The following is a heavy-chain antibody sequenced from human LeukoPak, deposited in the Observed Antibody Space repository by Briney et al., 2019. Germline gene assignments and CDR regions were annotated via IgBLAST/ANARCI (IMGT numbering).Heavy chain of an antibody. CDR3: AKDLVDIVATITRDRRNAAFDY. CDR2: ISGSGGST. D-gene: IGHD5-12*01. Sequence: GGSLRLSCAASGFTLSSYAMSWVRQAPGKGLEWVSAISGSGGSTYYADSVKGRFTISRDNSKNTLYLQMNSLRAEDTAVYYCAKDLVDIVATITRDRRNAAFDYWGQGTLVTVSS. CDR1: GFTLSSYA. J-gene: IGHJ4*02. V-gene: IGHV3-23*01.